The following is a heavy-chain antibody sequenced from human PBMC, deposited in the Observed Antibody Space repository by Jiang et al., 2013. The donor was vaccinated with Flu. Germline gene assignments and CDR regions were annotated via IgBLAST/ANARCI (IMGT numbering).Heavy chain of an antibody. CDR1: YA. D-gene: IGHD3-22*01. J-gene: IGHJ6*02. CDR2: IIPIFGTA. V-gene: IGHV1-69*01. CDR3: ARASPNYYDSSGYSNYYYGMDV. Sequence: YAISWVRQAPGQGLEWMGGIIPIFGTANYAQKFQGRVTITADESTSTAYMELSSLRSEDTAVYYCARASPNYYDSSGYSNYYYGMDVWGQGTTVTVSS.